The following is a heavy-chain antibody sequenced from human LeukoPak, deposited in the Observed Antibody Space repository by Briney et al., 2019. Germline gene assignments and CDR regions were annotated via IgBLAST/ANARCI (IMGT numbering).Heavy chain of an antibody. J-gene: IGHJ4*02. D-gene: IGHD4-17*01. V-gene: IGHV4-39*01. CDR1: GGSLSSSGYY. Sequence: SETLSLTCTVSGGSLSSSGYYWGWVRQPPGKGMAWIGTIYYSGDTYYNPSLKSRVIISVDMSRNQISLTLNSVTAADTAVYYCARLDYGDYGSFDYWGQGALVTVFS. CDR2: IYYSGDT. CDR3: ARLDYGDYGSFDY.